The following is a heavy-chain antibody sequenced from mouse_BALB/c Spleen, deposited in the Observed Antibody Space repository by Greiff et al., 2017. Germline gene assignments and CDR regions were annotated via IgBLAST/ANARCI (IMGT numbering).Heavy chain of an antibody. CDR2: IHYSGST. D-gene: IGHD1-1*01. CDR1: GYSITSGYS. J-gene: IGHJ1*01. CDR3: ARSYYYGSSLYWYFDV. V-gene: IGHV3-1*02. Sequence: VQLKQSGPDLVKPSQSLSLTCTVTGYSITSGYSWHWIRQFPGNKLEWMGYIHYSGSTNYNPSLKSRISITRDTSKNQFFLQLNSVTTEDTATYYCARSYYYGSSLYWYFDVWGAGTTVTVSS.